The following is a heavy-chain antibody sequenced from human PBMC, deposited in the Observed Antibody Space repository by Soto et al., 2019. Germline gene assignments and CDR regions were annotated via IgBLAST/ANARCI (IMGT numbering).Heavy chain of an antibody. CDR1: GGTFSSYA. D-gene: IGHD2-15*01. CDR2: SIPIFGTA. CDR3: ARESCGGSCYPWYFDY. J-gene: IGHJ4*02. V-gene: IGHV1-69*01. Sequence: QVQLVQSGAEVKKPGSSVKVSCKASGGTFSSYAISWVRQAPGQGLEWMGGSIPIFGTANYAQKFQGRVTITADESTSTAYMELSSLRSEDTAVYYCARESCGGSCYPWYFDYWGQGTLVTVSS.